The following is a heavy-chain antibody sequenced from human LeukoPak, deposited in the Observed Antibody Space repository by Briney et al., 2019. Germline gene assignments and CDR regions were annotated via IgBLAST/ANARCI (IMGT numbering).Heavy chain of an antibody. J-gene: IGHJ6*02. Sequence: GGSLRLSCVASGVTLYAYAMQWVRHARGKGLEGVSNFTADGVPAYSAHSVKGRFTISRDNSKNSLYLEMTSLRAEDSALYYCGTWAFYHGLDVWGRGTTVTVSS. CDR3: GTWAFYHGLDV. CDR1: GVTLYAYA. D-gene: IGHD1-26*01. CDR2: FTADGVPA. V-gene: IGHV3-43*02.